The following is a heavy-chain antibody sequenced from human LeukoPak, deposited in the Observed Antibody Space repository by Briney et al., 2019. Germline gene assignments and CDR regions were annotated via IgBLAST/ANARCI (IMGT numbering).Heavy chain of an antibody. V-gene: IGHV4-59*01. J-gene: IGHJ4*02. CDR2: IYYSGST. Sequence: PSETLSLTCTVSGGSISSYYWNWIRQPPGKGLEWIGYIYYSGSTNYNPSLKSRVTTSVDTFKNQFSLKLSSVTAADTAVYYCARERLGYYDRSGLDYWGQGTLVTVSS. D-gene: IGHD3-22*01. CDR3: ARERLGYYDRSGLDY. CDR1: GGSISSYY.